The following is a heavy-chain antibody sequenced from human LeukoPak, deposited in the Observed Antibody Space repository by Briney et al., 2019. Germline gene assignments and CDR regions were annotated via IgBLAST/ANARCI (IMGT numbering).Heavy chain of an antibody. CDR3: ETDRRGSSSWYYYFDY. CDR1: GGSISSSSYY. Sequence: SETLSLTCTVSGGSISSSSYYWGWIRKPPGKGLEWIGSIYYSGSTYYNPSLKSRVSISVDTSTNPFSLKLSSVTAAHTAVYYCETDRRGSSSWYYYFDYWGQGTLVTASS. CDR2: IYYSGST. V-gene: IGHV4-39*07. J-gene: IGHJ4*01. D-gene: IGHD6-13*01.